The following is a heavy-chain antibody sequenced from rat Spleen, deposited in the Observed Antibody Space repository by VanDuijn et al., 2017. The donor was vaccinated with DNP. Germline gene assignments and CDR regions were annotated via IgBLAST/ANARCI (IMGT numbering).Heavy chain of an antibody. J-gene: IGHJ4*01. CDR3: TRESWGYVMDA. CDR1: GFSLTNYG. V-gene: IGHV2S75*01. D-gene: IGHD5-1*01. Sequence: QVQLKESGPVLVQASETLSLTCTVSGFSLTNYGVIWVRQSPGKGLEWMGIIWGHGNTDYNSALKSRLSINRDTSKSQVFLKTNSLQTDDTAIYYCTRESWGYVMDAWGQGASVTVSS. CDR2: IWGHGNT.